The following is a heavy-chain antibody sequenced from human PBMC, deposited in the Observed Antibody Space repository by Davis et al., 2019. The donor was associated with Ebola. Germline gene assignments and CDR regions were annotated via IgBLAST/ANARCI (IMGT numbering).Heavy chain of an antibody. CDR3: ARVGTPAMVQGVIIADWFDP. D-gene: IGHD3-10*01. CDR1: GFTFSSYW. V-gene: IGHV3-74*01. J-gene: IGHJ5*02. CDR2: INSDGSST. Sequence: GESLKISCAASGFTFSSYWMHRVRQAPGKGLVWVSRINSDGSSTSYADSVKGRFTISRDNAKNTLYLQMNSLRAEDTAVYYCARVGTPAMVQGVIIADWFDPWGQGTLVTVSS.